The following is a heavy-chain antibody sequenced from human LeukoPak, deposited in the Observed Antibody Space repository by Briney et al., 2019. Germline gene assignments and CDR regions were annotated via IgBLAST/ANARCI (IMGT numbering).Heavy chain of an antibody. V-gene: IGHV4-39*01. CDR3: ARRLDYGDYRDYFDY. CDR1: GGSIRGDTSY. CDR2: IFYSGST. J-gene: IGHJ4*02. Sequence: PSETLSLTCTVSGGSIRGDTSYWGWIRQPPGTGLEWVGNIFYSGSTSYNPSLKSRVTISVDTSKNQFSLKLTSVTAADTAVYYCARRLDYGDYRDYFDYWGQGTLVTVSS. D-gene: IGHD4-17*01.